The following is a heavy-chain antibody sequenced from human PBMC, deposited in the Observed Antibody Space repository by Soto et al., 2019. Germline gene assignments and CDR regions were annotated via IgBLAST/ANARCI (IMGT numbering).Heavy chain of an antibody. Sequence: QVQLVESGGGVVQPGRSLRLSCAASGFNLSSYGMHWVRQAPGMGLEWVAVIWYDGSNKYYADSMKGRFTISRDNSKNTVYLQMNSLRVEDTALYYCARDLYGSGIFTPYFFDDWGQGALVTVSS. CDR1: GFNLSSYG. D-gene: IGHD3-10*01. CDR3: ARDLYGSGIFTPYFFDD. J-gene: IGHJ4*02. CDR2: IWYDGSNK. V-gene: IGHV3-33*01.